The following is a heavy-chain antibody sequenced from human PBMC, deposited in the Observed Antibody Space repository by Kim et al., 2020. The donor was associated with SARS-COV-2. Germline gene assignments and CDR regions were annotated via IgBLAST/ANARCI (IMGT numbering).Heavy chain of an antibody. Sequence: SETLSLTCTVSGGSISSYYWSWIRQPPGKGLEWIGYIYYSGSTNYNPSLKSRVTISVDTSKNQFSLKLSSVTAADTAVYYCARHFCGGDCYSGDNWFDPWRQGTLVTVSS. CDR2: IYYSGST. J-gene: IGHJ5*02. V-gene: IGHV4-59*08. CDR3: ARHFCGGDCYSGDNWFDP. CDR1: GGSISSYY. D-gene: IGHD2-21*02.